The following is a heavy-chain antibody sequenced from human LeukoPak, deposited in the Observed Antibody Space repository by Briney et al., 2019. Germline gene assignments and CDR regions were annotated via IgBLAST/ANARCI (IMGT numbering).Heavy chain of an antibody. CDR2: IIPILGIA. J-gene: IGHJ4*02. D-gene: IGHD5-24*01. CDR3: ARDYVGDGYNWCDY. V-gene: IGHV1-69*10. CDR1: LGTFSSYA. Sequence: SVSVSCAASLGTFSSYAISWVRQAPGQGLEWMGRIIPILGIANYAQKFQGRVTITADKSTSTAYMELSSLRSEDTAVYYCARDYVGDGYNWCDYWGQGTLVTVSS.